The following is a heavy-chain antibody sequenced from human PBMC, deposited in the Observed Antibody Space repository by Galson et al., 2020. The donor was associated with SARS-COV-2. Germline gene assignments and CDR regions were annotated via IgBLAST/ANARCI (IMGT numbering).Heavy chain of an antibody. J-gene: IGHJ3*02. Sequence: GGSLRLSCAPSGFIFSSYEMNWVRQAPGKGLEFISYISRSGNTIYYADSVRGRFTISRDNAKNSLYLQMNGLRAEETARYYCARWQLGLTYGLDIWGRGTIVTVSS. D-gene: IGHD1-1*01. CDR3: ARWQLGLTYGLDI. V-gene: IGHV3-48*03. CDR2: ISRSGNTI. CDR1: GFIFSSYE.